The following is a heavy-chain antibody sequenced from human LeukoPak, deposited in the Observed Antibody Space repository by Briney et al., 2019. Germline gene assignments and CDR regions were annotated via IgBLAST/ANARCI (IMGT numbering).Heavy chain of an antibody. CDR1: GFTFSSYV. V-gene: IGHV3-23*01. Sequence: GGSLRLSCAASGFTFSSYVMSWVRQAPGKGLEWVSNIGGSVGSMFYAASVKGRFAISRDNSKKTLFLQMNNLRVEDTAVYYCAKRGNSWDLFDYWGQGTLVTVSS. D-gene: IGHD6-13*01. CDR2: IGGSVGSM. CDR3: AKRGNSWDLFDY. J-gene: IGHJ4*02.